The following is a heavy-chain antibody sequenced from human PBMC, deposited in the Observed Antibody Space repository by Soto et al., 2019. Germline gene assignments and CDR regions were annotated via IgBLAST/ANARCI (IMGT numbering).Heavy chain of an antibody. J-gene: IGHJ4*02. D-gene: IGHD1-20*01. CDR2: IKQDGSEK. Sequence: GGSLRLSCAASGFTFSSYWMSWVRQAPGKGLEWVANIKQDGSEKYYVDSVKGRFTISRDNAKNSLYLQMNSLRAEDTAVYYCARDHYAKSFWSQRRSITGTHSDYWGQGTLVTVSS. V-gene: IGHV3-7*01. CDR3: ARDHYAKSFWSQRRSITGTHSDY. CDR1: GFTFSSYW.